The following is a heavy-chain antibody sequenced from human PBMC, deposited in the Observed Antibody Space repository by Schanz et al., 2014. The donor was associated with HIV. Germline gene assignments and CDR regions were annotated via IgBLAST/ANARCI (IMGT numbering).Heavy chain of an antibody. V-gene: IGHV3-23*01. Sequence: EVQLMESGGGLVQPGRSLRLSCAASGFTFSTSAMSWVRQAPGKGLEWVSSISGSGNSTYYADSVKGRFTISRDNSKNTLYLQMNSLRREDTAVYYCAKVGRIYSTTWIDYWGQGTLVTVSS. J-gene: IGHJ4*02. CDR2: ISGSGNST. CDR1: GFTFSTSA. D-gene: IGHD2-2*01. CDR3: AKVGRIYSTTWIDY.